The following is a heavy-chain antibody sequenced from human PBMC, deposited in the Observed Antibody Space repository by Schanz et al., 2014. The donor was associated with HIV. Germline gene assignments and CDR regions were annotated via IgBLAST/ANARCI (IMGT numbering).Heavy chain of an antibody. V-gene: IGHV3-23*04. J-gene: IGHJ6*02. CDR2: VSSGGSRT. Sequence: VQLVESGGGVVQPGKSLRLSCAASGFMFSSYGMSWVRQAPGKGLEWVSIVSSGGSRTYYADSLKGRFTISRDNSKNTLYLQMTSLRAEDTAVYYCTKEVPPDVWGQGTTVTVSS. CDR3: TKEVPPDV. D-gene: IGHD1-1*01. CDR1: GFMFSSYG.